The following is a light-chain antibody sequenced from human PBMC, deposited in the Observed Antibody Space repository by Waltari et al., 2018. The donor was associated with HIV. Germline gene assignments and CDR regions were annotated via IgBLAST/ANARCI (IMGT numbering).Light chain of an antibody. CDR3: MQALQTPIT. Sequence: DIVMTQSPLSLPVTPGEPASISCRSSQGLLHTNGNTYLGGYLQKPGQSPQLLIYLGSSRASGVPDRFSGSGSGTDFTLKISRVEAEDVGVYYCMQALQTPITFGQGTRLEIK. CDR2: LGS. J-gene: IGKJ5*01. CDR1: QGLLHTNGNTY. V-gene: IGKV2-28*01.